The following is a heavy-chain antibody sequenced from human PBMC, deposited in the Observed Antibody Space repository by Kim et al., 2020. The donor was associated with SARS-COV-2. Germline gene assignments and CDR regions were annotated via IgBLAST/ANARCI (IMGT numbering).Heavy chain of an antibody. CDR1: GGSVSSGSFF. J-gene: IGHJ5*02. CDR2: FAYGGST. D-gene: IGHD2-15*01. V-gene: IGHV4-39*01. Sequence: SETLSLTCTVSGGSVSSGSFFWAWIRQPPGTGLEWIASFAYGGSTYYNPSLKSRLATSLDTSNNQFSLKLSSVTAADTAIYYCARHPPWAADKGGFDPWRQGSLVTVSS. CDR3: ARHPPWAADKGGFDP.